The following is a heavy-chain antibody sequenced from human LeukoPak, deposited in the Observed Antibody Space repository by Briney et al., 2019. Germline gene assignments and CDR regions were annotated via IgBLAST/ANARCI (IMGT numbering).Heavy chain of an antibody. CDR3: ARAGVTMIVVVIDDAFDI. D-gene: IGHD3-22*01. V-gene: IGHV1-18*01. CDR2: ISAYNGNT. Sequence: ASVKVFCKASGYTSTSYGISWVRQAPGQGLEWMGWISAYNGNTNYAQKLQGRVTMTTDTSTSTAYMELRSLRSDDTAVYYCARAGVTMIVVVIDDAFDIWGQGTMVTVSS. CDR1: GYTSTSYG. J-gene: IGHJ3*02.